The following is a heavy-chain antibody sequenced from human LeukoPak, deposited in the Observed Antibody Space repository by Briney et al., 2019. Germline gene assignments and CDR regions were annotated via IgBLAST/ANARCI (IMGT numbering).Heavy chain of an antibody. CDR3: AREGAYLNAFDI. CDR2: FNPNSGGT. V-gene: IGHV1-2*06. D-gene: IGHD3-16*01. Sequence: ASVKVSCKASGYTFTGYYMHWVRQAPGQGLEWMGRFNPNSGGTNYAQKFQGRVTMTRDTSISTAYMELSRLRSDDTAVYYCAREGAYLNAFDIWGQGTMVTVSS. CDR1: GYTFTGYY. J-gene: IGHJ3*02.